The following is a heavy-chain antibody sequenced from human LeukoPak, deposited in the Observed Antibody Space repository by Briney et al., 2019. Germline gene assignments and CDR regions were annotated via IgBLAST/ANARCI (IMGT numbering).Heavy chain of an antibody. J-gene: IGHJ5*02. CDR3: AREIAVAGTGYGYNWFDP. CDR1: GGSFSGYY. CDR2: INHSGST. V-gene: IGHV4-34*01. D-gene: IGHD6-19*01. Sequence: SETLSLTCAVYGGSFSGYYWSWIRQPPGKGLEWIGEINHSGSTNYNPSLKSRVTISVDTTKNQFSLKLSSVTAADTAVYYCAREIAVAGTGYGYNWFDPWGQGTLVTVSS.